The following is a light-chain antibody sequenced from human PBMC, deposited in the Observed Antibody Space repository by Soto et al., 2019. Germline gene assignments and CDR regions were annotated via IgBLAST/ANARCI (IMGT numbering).Light chain of an antibody. CDR3: QQYTYRPRT. J-gene: IGKJ1*01. CDR1: QSVGAN. Sequence: EIVMTQSPATLSVSPGERATLSCRASQSVGANLAWYQQKPGQAPRLLIYGASTRAAGISPRFSGGGSGTEFTLTISSLQSEDFGVYCCQQYTYRPRTFGQGTKVGIQ. V-gene: IGKV3-15*01. CDR2: GAS.